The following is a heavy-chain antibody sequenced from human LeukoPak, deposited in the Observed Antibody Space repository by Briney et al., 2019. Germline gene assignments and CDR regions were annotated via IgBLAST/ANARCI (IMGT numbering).Heavy chain of an antibody. CDR2: ITSSGRYI. Sequence: PGESLRLSCAASGFTFSSHSMNWVRQAPGKGLEWVSSITSSGRYIYDADSVKGRFTISRDNAKNSLYLQMNSLKTEDTAVYYCTTLLWFGEFTNYWGQGTLVTVSS. J-gene: IGHJ4*02. D-gene: IGHD3-10*01. CDR1: GFTFSSHS. V-gene: IGHV3-21*03. CDR3: TTLLWFGEFTNY.